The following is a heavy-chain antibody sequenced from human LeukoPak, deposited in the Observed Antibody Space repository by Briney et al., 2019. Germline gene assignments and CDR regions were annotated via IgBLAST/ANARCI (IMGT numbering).Heavy chain of an antibody. CDR2: ISGSGGST. CDR3: AKDHSGSNYDFWSGYYSWYDY. Sequence: GRSLRLSCAASGFTFSSYAMSWVRQAPGKGLEWVSAISGSGGSTYYADSVKGRFTISRDNSKNTLYLQMNSLRAEDTAVYYCAKDHSGSNYDFWSGYYSWYDYWGQGTLVTVSS. CDR1: GFTFSSYA. D-gene: IGHD3-3*01. V-gene: IGHV3-23*01. J-gene: IGHJ4*02.